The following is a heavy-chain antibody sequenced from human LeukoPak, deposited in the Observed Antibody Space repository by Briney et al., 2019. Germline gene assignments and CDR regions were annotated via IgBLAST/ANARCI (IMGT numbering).Heavy chain of an antibody. V-gene: IGHV3-74*01. Sequence: PGGSLRLSCAASGFTFSNFCMHWVRQAPGKGLVWVSRISSDGLSTTYAASVEGRFTISRDNSKNTLYLQMNSLRAEDTAVYYCARGNTAMVTWGQGTLVTVSS. CDR2: ISSDGLST. J-gene: IGHJ4*02. D-gene: IGHD5-18*01. CDR1: GFTFSNFC. CDR3: ARGNTAMVT.